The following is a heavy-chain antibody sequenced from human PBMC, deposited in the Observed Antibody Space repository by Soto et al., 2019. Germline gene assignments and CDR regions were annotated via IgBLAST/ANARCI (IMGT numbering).Heavy chain of an antibody. CDR1: GYSFTSYW. CDR2: IYPGDSDT. J-gene: IGHJ4*02. V-gene: IGHV5-51*01. CDR3: ARGPPGDFWSGYYFVY. Sequence: GESLKISCKGSGYSFTSYWISWVRQMPGKGLEWMGIIYPGDSDTRYSPSFQGQVTISADKSISTAYLQWSSLKASDTAMYYCARGPPGDFWSGYYFVYWGQGTLVTVPQ. D-gene: IGHD3-3*01.